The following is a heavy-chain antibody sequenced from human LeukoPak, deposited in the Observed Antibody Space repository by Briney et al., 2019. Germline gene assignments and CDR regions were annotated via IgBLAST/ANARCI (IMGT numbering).Heavy chain of an antibody. D-gene: IGHD6-13*01. V-gene: IGHV3-7*01. Sequence: PGGSLRLSCAASGFTFSSYSMSWVRQAPGKGLEWVANIKQDGSEKYYVDSVKGRFTISRDNAKNSLYLQMNSLRAEDTAVYYCARGGIAAAADYWGQGTLVTVSS. J-gene: IGHJ4*02. CDR1: GFTFSSYS. CDR3: ARGGIAAAADY. CDR2: IKQDGSEK.